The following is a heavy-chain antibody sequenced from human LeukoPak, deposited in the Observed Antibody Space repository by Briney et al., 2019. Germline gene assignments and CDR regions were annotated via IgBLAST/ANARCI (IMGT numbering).Heavy chain of an antibody. Sequence: GESLKISCKDSGNTFTTSLIVWVRQMPGKGLEWMGIIYPGDSDTKYSPSFQGQVTISADKSISTAYLQWSSLKASDTAIYYCARPKYSSSLAFDYWGQGTPATVSS. CDR2: IYPGDSDT. CDR3: ARPKYSSSLAFDY. J-gene: IGHJ4*02. V-gene: IGHV5-51*01. CDR1: GNTFTTSL. D-gene: IGHD6-6*01.